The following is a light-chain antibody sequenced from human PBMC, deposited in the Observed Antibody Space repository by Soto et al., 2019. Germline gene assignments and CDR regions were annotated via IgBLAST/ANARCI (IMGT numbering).Light chain of an antibody. CDR3: QSYDRSLTGVL. CDR1: SSNIGAGYD. J-gene: IGLJ2*01. V-gene: IGLV1-40*01. Sequence: SVLTQPPSVSGAPGQRVTIPCTGSSSNIGAGYDVYWYQQLPGTAPKLLIYDNNRRPSGVRDRFSASRSGTSASLVVTGLQAEDEADYYCQSYDRSLTGVLFGGGTKVNVL. CDR2: DNN.